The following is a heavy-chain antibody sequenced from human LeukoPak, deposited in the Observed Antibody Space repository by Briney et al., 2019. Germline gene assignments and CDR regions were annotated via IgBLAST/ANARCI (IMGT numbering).Heavy chain of an antibody. CDR3: ARGVLVSSSWYLYYYYYMDV. Sequence: SETLSLTCAVYGGSFSGYYWSWIRQPPGKGLEWIGEINHSGSTNYNPSLKSRVTISVDTSKNQFSLKLSSVTAADTAVYYCARGVLVSSSWYLYYYYYMDVWGKGTTVTVSS. CDR1: GGSFSGYY. V-gene: IGHV4-34*01. D-gene: IGHD6-13*01. CDR2: INHSGST. J-gene: IGHJ6*03.